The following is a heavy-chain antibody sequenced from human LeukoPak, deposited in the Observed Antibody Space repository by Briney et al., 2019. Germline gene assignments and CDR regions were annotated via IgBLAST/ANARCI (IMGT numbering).Heavy chain of an antibody. J-gene: IGHJ4*02. CDR2: MYYSGST. CDR3: ETPGTFGEEDY. V-gene: IGHV4-39*01. D-gene: IGHD3-10*01. CDR1: GDSISSGSYY. Sequence: PSETLSLTCTVSGDSISSGSYYRGWIRQPPGKGLEWIWRMYYSGSTYYNPSLQSRFTISVDPSKNPVYQPLSSVAAADTAVYYCETPGTFGEEDYWGQGTLVTVS.